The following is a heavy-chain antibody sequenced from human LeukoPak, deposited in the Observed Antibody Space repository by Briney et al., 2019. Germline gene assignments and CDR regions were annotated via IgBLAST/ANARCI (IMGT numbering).Heavy chain of an antibody. CDR3: AKRGASYSNDF. D-gene: IGHD4-11*01. J-gene: IGHJ4*02. V-gene: IGHV3-66*01. CDR2: IYSGGST. Sequence: GGSLRLSCAASGFIVSTNYMSWVRQAPGKGLEWVSLIYSGGSTYYADSLKGRFIISRDNSKNTLYLQMNSLRAEDTAVYYCAKRGASYSNDFWGQGTLVTVSS. CDR1: GFIVSTNY.